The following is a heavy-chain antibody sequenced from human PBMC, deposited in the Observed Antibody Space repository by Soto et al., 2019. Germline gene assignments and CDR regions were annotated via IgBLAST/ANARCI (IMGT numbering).Heavy chain of an antibody. CDR2: ISSSSSTI. Sequence: GGSLRLSCAASGFTFSSYSMNWVRQAPGKGLEWVSYISSSSSTIYYADSVKGRFTISRDNAKNSLYLQMNSLRAEDTAVYYCARSHCSGGSCHDPDYWGQGTLVTVSS. D-gene: IGHD2-15*01. CDR1: GFTFSSYS. CDR3: ARSHCSGGSCHDPDY. J-gene: IGHJ4*02. V-gene: IGHV3-48*01.